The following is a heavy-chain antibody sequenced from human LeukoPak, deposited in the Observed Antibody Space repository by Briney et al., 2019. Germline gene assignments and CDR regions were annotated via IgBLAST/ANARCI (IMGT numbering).Heavy chain of an antibody. CDR3: TRVDTIFGVVFDY. V-gene: IGHV3-49*04. CDR2: IRSKAYGGTT. CDR1: GFTFGDYA. Sequence: GGSLRLSCTASGFTFGDYAMSWVRQAPGKGLEWVGFIRSKAYGGTTEYAASVKGRFNISRDDSKSIAYLQMNSLKTEDTAVYYCTRVDTIFGVVFDYWGQGTLVTVSS. D-gene: IGHD3-3*01. J-gene: IGHJ4*02.